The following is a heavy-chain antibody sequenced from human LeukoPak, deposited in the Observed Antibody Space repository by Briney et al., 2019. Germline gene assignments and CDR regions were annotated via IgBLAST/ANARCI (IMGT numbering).Heavy chain of an antibody. D-gene: IGHD1-1*01. Sequence: ASVKVSCKASGYTFTSYYMHWVRRAPGQGLEWMGIINPSGGSTSYAQKFQGRVTMTRDTSTSTVYMELSSLRSEDTAVYYCARKGGKRGHDENNWFDPWGQGTLVTVSS. J-gene: IGHJ5*02. V-gene: IGHV1-46*01. CDR1: GYTFTSYY. CDR2: INPSGGST. CDR3: ARKGGKRGHDENNWFDP.